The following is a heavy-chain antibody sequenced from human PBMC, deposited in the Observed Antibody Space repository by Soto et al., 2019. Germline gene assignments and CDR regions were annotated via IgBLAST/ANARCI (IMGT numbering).Heavy chain of an antibody. J-gene: IGHJ4*02. D-gene: IGHD5-12*01. CDR3: ARGSRGSDKFYFDY. CDR2: IWYDGSNK. Sequence: QVQLVESGGGVVQPGRSLRLSCAASGFTFSSYGMHWVRQAPGKGLEWVAVIWYDGSNKYYADSVKGRFTISRDNAKNSLYLQLNSLRVEDTAVYFCARGSRGSDKFYFDYWGQGTLVTVSS. CDR1: GFTFSSYG. V-gene: IGHV3-33*03.